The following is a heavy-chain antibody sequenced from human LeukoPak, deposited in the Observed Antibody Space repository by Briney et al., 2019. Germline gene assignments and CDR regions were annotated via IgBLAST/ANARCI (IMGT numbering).Heavy chain of an antibody. CDR3: ARARGYSGYDYNYYYYMDV. D-gene: IGHD5-12*01. CDR1: GYTFTGYY. V-gene: IGHV1-2*06. J-gene: IGHJ6*03. CDR2: INPNSGGT. Sequence: GASVTVSCKASGYTFTGYYMHWVRQAPGQGLEWMGRINPNSGGTNYAQKFQGRVTMTRDTSISTAYMELSRLRSDDTAVYYCARARGYSGYDYNYYYYMDVWGKGTTVTVSS.